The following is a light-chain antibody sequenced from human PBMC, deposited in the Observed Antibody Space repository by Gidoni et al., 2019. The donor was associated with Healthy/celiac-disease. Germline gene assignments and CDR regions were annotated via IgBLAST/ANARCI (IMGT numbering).Light chain of an antibody. CDR1: SSDVGGYNY. CDR2: YVS. Sequence: QSALTQPASESGSPGQSITISCTGTSSDVGGYNYGSWYQQHTGKAPKLMIYYVSHRPSGVSNRFSGSKSGNTASLTISGLQAEDGADYYCSSYTSSSTRVFGSGTKVTVL. V-gene: IGLV2-14*03. CDR3: SSYTSSSTRV. J-gene: IGLJ1*01.